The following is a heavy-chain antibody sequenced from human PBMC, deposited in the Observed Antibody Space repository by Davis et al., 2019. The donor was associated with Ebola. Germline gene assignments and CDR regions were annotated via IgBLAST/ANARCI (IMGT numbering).Heavy chain of an antibody. J-gene: IGHJ4*01. CDR3: AKGLRTQWLVTRYFDY. CDR2: ISSSSGNS. CDR1: GFTFGDYF. Sequence: PGGSLRLSCAASGFTFGDYFMSWIRQAPGKGLEWVSSISSSSGNSFYMDSVKGRFYIDRDNSKNTVHLQMHRLRAEDTAVYYCAKGLRTQWLVTRYFDYWGHGNLVTVSS. D-gene: IGHD6-19*01. V-gene: IGHV3-23*01.